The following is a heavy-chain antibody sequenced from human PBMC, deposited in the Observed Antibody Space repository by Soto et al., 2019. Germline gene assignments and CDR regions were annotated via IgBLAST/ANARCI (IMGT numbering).Heavy chain of an antibody. CDR2: ISAYNGNT. J-gene: IGHJ4*02. CDR3: ARDRKKVEMATITFDY. CDR1: GYTFTSYG. V-gene: IGHV1-18*01. Sequence: ASVKVSCTASGYTFTSYGISWVRQAPGQGLEWMGWISAYNGNTNYAQKLQGRVTMTTDTSTSTAYMELRSLRSDDTAVYYCARDRKKVEMATITFDYWGQGTLVTVS. D-gene: IGHD5-12*01.